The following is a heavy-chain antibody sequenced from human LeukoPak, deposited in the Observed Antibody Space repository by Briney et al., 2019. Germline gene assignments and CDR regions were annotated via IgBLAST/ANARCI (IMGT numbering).Heavy chain of an antibody. CDR1: GFTFGDYA. Sequence: GGSLRLSCGASGFTFGDYAMRWVRQAPGKGLEWVGFIRSKAYGGTTEYAASVKGRFTIPSDDSKSIAYLQMNSLKTEDTAVYYCTRMTCSSTSCYQDAFDIWGQGTMVTVFS. CDR2: IRSKAYGGTT. V-gene: IGHV3-49*04. D-gene: IGHD2-2*01. J-gene: IGHJ3*02. CDR3: TRMTCSSTSCYQDAFDI.